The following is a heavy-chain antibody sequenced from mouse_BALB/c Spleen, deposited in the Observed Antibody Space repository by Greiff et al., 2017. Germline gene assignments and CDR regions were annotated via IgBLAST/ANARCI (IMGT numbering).Heavy chain of an antibody. CDR1: GYSITSDYA. J-gene: IGHJ3*01. CDR3: ARGDGNYRWFAY. Sequence: VQLQQSGPGLVKPSQSLSLTCTVTGYSITSDYAWNWIRQFPGNKLEWMGYISYSGSTSYNPSLKSRISITRDTSKNQFFLQLNSVTTEDTATYYCARGDGNYRWFAYWGQGTLVTVSA. D-gene: IGHD2-1*01. V-gene: IGHV3-2*02. CDR2: ISYSGST.